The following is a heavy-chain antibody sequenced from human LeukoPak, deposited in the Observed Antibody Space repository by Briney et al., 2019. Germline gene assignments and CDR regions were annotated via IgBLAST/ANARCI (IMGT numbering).Heavy chain of an antibody. J-gene: IGHJ4*02. Sequence: HGESLKISCQGSGYNFINYWIGWVRQMPGKGLEWMGIIYPGDSDTRYNPSFQGQVTISADRSINTAYLQWSSLKASDTAIYYCARRGHSTSWYSDCWGQGTLVTVSS. V-gene: IGHV5-51*01. CDR1: GYNFINYW. D-gene: IGHD6-13*01. CDR2: IYPGDSDT. CDR3: ARRGHSTSWYSDC.